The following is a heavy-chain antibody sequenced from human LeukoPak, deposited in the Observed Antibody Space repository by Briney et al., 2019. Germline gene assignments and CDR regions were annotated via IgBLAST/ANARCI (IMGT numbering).Heavy chain of an antibody. J-gene: IGHJ6*02. D-gene: IGHD1-26*01. Sequence: GGSLRLSCAAFGFTVSSNYMSWVRQAPGKGLEWVSVIYSGGSTYYADSVKGRFTISRDNSKNTLYLQMNSLRAEDTAVYYCARGWELLYWYGMDVWGQGTTVTVSS. CDR1: GFTVSSNY. CDR2: IYSGGST. CDR3: ARGWELLYWYGMDV. V-gene: IGHV3-53*01.